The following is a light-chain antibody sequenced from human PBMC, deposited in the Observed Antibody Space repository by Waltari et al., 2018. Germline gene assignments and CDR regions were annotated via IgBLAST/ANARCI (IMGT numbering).Light chain of an antibody. J-gene: IGLJ3*02. Sequence: NFMLTQPLSVSESTGKTVTISCTRSSGSIASNYVQGFQQRPGSAPSTVIYEDYQRPSGVPDRFSGSIDTSSNSASLTISGLKTEDEADYYCQSYDRTEQRVFGGGTKLTVL. CDR3: QSYDRTEQRV. CDR1: SGSIASNY. CDR2: EDY. V-gene: IGLV6-57*04.